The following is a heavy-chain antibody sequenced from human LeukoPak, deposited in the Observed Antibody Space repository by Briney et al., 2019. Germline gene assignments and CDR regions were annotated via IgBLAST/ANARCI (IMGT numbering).Heavy chain of an antibody. Sequence: PSETLSLTCAVYGGSFSGYYWGWIRQPPGKGLEWIGSIYYGGNTYYNPSLKSRVIKTVDTSKNQFSLKLSSVTAADTAVYYCARHDSSGPYNAFDIWGQGTMVTVSS. CDR1: GGSFSGYY. V-gene: IGHV4-39*01. D-gene: IGHD3-22*01. J-gene: IGHJ3*02. CDR2: IYYGGNT. CDR3: ARHDSSGPYNAFDI.